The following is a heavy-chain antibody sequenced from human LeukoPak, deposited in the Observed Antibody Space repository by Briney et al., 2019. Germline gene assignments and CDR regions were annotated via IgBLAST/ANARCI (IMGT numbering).Heavy chain of an antibody. D-gene: IGHD2-2*01. J-gene: IGHJ4*02. CDR2: INHSGST. CDR1: GGSFSGYY. CDR3: ASGAIFDY. V-gene: IGHV4-34*01. Sequence: SETLSLTCAVYGGSFSGYYWSWIRQPPGKGLEWIGEINHSGSTNYNPSLKSRVTISVDTSKNQFSLKLSSVTAADTAVYYCASGAIFDYWGQGTLVPASS.